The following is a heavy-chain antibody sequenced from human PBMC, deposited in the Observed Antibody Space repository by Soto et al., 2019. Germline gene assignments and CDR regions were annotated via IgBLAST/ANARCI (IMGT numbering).Heavy chain of an antibody. J-gene: IGHJ2*01. D-gene: IGHD2-15*01. CDR3: AREGSGLGYCSGGNCQWYFDV. CDR1: GGTSRSYG. CDR2: IIPIFGTP. Sequence: QVQLVQSGAEVKKPGSSVKVSCKASGGTSRSYGISGVRRPPGQGLEWMGGIIPIFGTPLPAQKCQGRVTITADESTSTAYMVLTSVRSGDTAVYYCAREGSGLGYCSGGNCQWYFDVWGRGTVVTVSS. V-gene: IGHV1-69*01.